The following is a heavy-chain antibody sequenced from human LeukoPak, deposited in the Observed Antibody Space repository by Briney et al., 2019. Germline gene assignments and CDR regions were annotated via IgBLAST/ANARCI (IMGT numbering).Heavy chain of an antibody. CDR3: ARDPRHDYGGNSGAFDY. J-gene: IGHJ4*02. D-gene: IGHD4-23*01. Sequence: SVRVSCKASGGTFSSYAISWGRDSPGQRLWRMGRIIPIFGTANYAQTFQGRVTITADKSTSTAYMELSSLRSEDTAVYYCARDPRHDYGGNSGAFDYWGQGTLVTVSS. CDR2: IIPIFGTA. V-gene: IGHV1-69*06. CDR1: GGTFSSYA.